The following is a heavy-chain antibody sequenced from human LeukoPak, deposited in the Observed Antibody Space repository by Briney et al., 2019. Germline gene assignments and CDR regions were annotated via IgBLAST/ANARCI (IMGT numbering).Heavy chain of an antibody. Sequence: GRSLRLSCAASGFTFSDYYMSWIRQAPGKGLEWLSYISNSGTSIYYADSVKGRFSISRDNARKSLYLQMNSLRAEDTAVYYCAREVVRGGSDDAFDIWGQGTVVTVSS. D-gene: IGHD3-10*01. V-gene: IGHV3-11*01. CDR3: AREVVRGGSDDAFDI. CDR1: GFTFSDYY. J-gene: IGHJ3*02. CDR2: ISNSGTSI.